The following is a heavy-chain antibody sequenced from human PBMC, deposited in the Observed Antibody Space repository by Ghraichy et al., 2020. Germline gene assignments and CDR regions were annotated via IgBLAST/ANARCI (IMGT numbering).Heavy chain of an antibody. V-gene: IGHV3-7*03. J-gene: IGHJ3*02. D-gene: IGHD6-13*01. Sequence: GSLRLSCVASGYTFSRNWMSWVRQAPGKGLEWVANIKQDGSEKYYVGSVKGRFTISRDNAKNSLYLQMNSLRAEDTAVYYCARDILAAADAFDIWGQGTMVTVSS. CDR3: ARDILAAADAFDI. CDR2: IKQDGSEK. CDR1: GYTFSRNW.